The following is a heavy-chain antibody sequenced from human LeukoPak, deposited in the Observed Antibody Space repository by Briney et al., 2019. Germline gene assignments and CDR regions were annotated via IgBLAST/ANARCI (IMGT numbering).Heavy chain of an antibody. J-gene: IGHJ4*02. V-gene: IGHV3-9*03. Sequence: GGSLRLSCAASGFTFDDYAMHWVRQAPGKGLEWVSGISWNSGSIGYADSVKGRFTISRDNAKNSLYLQMNSLRAEDMALYYCAKAMRPSPSGLVIDYWGQGTLVTVSS. CDR1: GFTFDDYA. D-gene: IGHD3-9*01. CDR3: AKAMRPSPSGLVIDY. CDR2: ISWNSGSI.